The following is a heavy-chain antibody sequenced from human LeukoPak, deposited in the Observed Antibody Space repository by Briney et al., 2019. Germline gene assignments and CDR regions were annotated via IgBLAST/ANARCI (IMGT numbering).Heavy chain of an antibody. CDR2: VSNTGKTT. J-gene: IGHJ5*02. CDR3: ARGGAYDYGVLDA. D-gene: IGHD4/OR15-4a*01. CDR1: GFTFSNYA. V-gene: IGHV3-23*05. Sequence: GESLRLSCTPSGFTFSNYAMNWVRQAPGEGLQWVSTVSNTGKTTFHRDSVRGRFTISRDISNNTLYLQMDGLRADDTAVYYCARGGAYDYGVLDAWGQGTLVAV.